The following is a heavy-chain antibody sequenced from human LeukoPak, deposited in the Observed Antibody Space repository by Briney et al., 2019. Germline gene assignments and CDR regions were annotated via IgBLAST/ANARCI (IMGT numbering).Heavy chain of an antibody. CDR2: ISYDGSNK. Sequence: GGSLRLSCAASGFTFSSYGMHWVRQAPGKGLEWVAVISYDGSNKYYADSVKGRFTISRDNSKNTLYLQMNSLRAEDTAVYYCAKDPNGIAAAGNYWGQGTLVTVSS. D-gene: IGHD6-13*01. J-gene: IGHJ4*02. CDR3: AKDPNGIAAAGNY. CDR1: GFTFSSYG. V-gene: IGHV3-30*18.